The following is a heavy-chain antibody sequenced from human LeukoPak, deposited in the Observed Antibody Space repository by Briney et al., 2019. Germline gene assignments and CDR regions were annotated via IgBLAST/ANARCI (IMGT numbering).Heavy chain of an antibody. D-gene: IGHD4-23*01. CDR3: VKDLYGGPIGFQH. V-gene: IGHV3-64D*06. CDR2: ISSNGGST. Sequence: GGSLSLFCSASGFTFSSYAMHWVRQAPGKGLEYVSAISSNGGSTYYADSVKGRFTISKDNSKNTLYIQISNLRAEDTAVYYCVKDLYGGPIGFQHWGQGTLVTVSS. CDR1: GFTFSSYA. J-gene: IGHJ1*01.